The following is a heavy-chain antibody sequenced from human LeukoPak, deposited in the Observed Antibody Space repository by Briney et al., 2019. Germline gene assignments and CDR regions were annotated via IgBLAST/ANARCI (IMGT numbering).Heavy chain of an antibody. CDR2: INHSGST. Sequence: PSETLSLTCAVYGGSFSGYYWGWIRQPPGKGLEWIGEINHSGSTNYNPSLKSRVTTSVDTSKNQFSLKLSSVTAADTAVYYCARGRGLLWFGGNWFDPWGQGTLVTVSS. J-gene: IGHJ5*02. CDR3: ARGRGLLWFGGNWFDP. D-gene: IGHD3-10*01. V-gene: IGHV4-34*01. CDR1: GGSFSGYY.